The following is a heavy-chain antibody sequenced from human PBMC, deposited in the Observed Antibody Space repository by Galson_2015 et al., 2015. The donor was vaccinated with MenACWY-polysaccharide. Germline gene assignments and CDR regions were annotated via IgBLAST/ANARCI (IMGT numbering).Heavy chain of an antibody. V-gene: IGHV3-49*03. J-gene: IGHJ4*02. D-gene: IGHD6-19*01. Sequence: SLRLSCATSGFTFGDHSMSWFRQAPGKGLVWVGFIRNKASGGTIEYGASVKGRFTISRDDSKSIAYLQMNSLKSEDTAVYFCARGYNSPTYWGQGTLVTVSS. CDR3: ARGYNSPTY. CDR1: GFTFGDHS. CDR2: IRNKASGGTI.